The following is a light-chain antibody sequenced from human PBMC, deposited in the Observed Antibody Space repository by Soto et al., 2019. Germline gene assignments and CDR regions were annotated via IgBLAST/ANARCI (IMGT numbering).Light chain of an antibody. J-gene: IGKJ3*01. CDR1: QSISSY. Sequence: DIQITQSQSSLSASVGDRVTITCRASQSISSYLNWYQQKPGKAPKLLIFAASSLQSGVPSRFSGSGSGTDFTLTVNGLQPEDFATYYCQQTHSTPFAFGPGTKVDIK. V-gene: IGKV1-39*01. CDR3: QQTHSTPFA. CDR2: AAS.